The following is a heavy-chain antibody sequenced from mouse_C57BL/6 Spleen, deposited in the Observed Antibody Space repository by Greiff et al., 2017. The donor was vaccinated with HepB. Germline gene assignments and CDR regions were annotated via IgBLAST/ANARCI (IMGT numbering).Heavy chain of an antibody. CDR2: IYPGSGST. CDR1: GYTFTSYW. D-gene: IGHD2-4*01. V-gene: IGHV1-55*01. CDR3: ARRGMITTGGYYFDY. Sequence: QVQLQQPGAELVKPGASVKMSCKASGYTFTSYWITWVKQRPGQGLEWIGDIYPGSGSTNYNEKFKSKATLTVDTSSSTAYMQLSSLTSEDSAVYYWARRGMITTGGYYFDYWGQGTTLTVSS. J-gene: IGHJ2*01.